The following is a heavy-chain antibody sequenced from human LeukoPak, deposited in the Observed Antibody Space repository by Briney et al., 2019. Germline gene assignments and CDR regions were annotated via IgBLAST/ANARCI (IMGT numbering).Heavy chain of an antibody. D-gene: IGHD3-9*01. V-gene: IGHV4-59*01. CDR1: GGSISSYY. CDR3: ARTYDILTRDAFDI. J-gene: IGHJ3*02. CDR2: IYYSGST. Sequence: SETLSLTCTVSGGSISSYYWSWIRQPPGKGLEWIGYIYYSGSTNYNPSPKSRVTISVDTSKNQFSLKLSSVTAADTAVYYCARTYDILTRDAFDIWGQGTMVTVSS.